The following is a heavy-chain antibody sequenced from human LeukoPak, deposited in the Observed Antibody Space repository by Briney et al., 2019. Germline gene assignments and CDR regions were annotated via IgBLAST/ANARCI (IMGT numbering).Heavy chain of an antibody. D-gene: IGHD6-13*01. CDR3: GASPSATGTERYY. V-gene: IGHV5-51*01. CDR1: GYTFTTYW. J-gene: IGHJ4*02. CDR2: IYPTDSDA. Sequence: GESLKISCKGSGYTFTTYWIGWVRQMPGKGLEWMGIIYPTDSDARYSPSFQGQVTISVDKSISTVYLQWNSLKASDSAMYYCGASPSATGTERYYWGQGTLVTVSS.